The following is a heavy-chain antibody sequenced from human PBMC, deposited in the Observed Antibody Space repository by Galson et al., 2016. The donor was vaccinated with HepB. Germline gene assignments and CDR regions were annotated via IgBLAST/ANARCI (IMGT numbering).Heavy chain of an antibody. Sequence: SLRLSCAASGFTFSSYWMSWIRQAPGKGLEWVGNIKQDGGEKYYVDSVKGRFTISRDNAKNSLYLQMNSLRVEDTGVYYCARDDNYDRSDHYYENFDYWGQGTLVTVSS. V-gene: IGHV3-7*01. CDR2: IKQDGGEK. CDR1: GFTFSSYW. D-gene: IGHD3-22*01. J-gene: IGHJ4*02. CDR3: ARDDNYDRSDHYYENFDY.